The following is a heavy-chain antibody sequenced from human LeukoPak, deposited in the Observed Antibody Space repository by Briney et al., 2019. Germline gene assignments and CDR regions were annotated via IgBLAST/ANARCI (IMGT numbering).Heavy chain of an antibody. CDR1: GFTFSSYG. Sequence: PGGSLRLSCAASGFTFSSYGMHWVRQAPGKGLEWVAVISYDGSNKYYADSVKGRFTISRDNSKNTLYLQMNSLRAEDTAVYYCAKEAEVPGYHFDYWGQGTLVTVSS. J-gene: IGHJ4*02. D-gene: IGHD3-10*01. CDR2: ISYDGSNK. V-gene: IGHV3-30*18. CDR3: AKEAEVPGYHFDY.